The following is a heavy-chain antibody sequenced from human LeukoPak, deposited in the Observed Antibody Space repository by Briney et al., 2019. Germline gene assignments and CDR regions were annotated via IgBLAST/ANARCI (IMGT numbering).Heavy chain of an antibody. V-gene: IGHV4-34*01. Sequence: SETLSLTCAVYGGSFSGYYWSWIRQPPGKGLEWIGEINHSGSTNYNPSLKSRVTISVDTSKNQFSLKLSSVTAADTAVYYCARGRRDYDFWSGYLYYFDYWGQGTLVTVSS. J-gene: IGHJ4*02. CDR1: GGSFSGYY. CDR3: ARGRRDYDFWSGYLYYFDY. D-gene: IGHD3-3*01. CDR2: INHSGST.